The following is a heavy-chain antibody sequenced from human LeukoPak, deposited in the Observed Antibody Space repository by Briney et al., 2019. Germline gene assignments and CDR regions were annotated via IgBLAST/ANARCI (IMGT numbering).Heavy chain of an antibody. J-gene: IGHJ2*01. CDR3: VRGGGHCRDGSCGNWKFDL. Sequence: NPSETLSLTCSVSGHSTINGYSWGWIRQPPERGLEWIVNFLTGGSTYKNASLKSRVSVSVDTSKNQFSLKMTSVTVADTAIYFCVRGGGHCRDGSCGNWKFDLWGRGTLVTVSP. D-gene: IGHD2-15*01. CDR1: GHSTINGYS. V-gene: IGHV4-38-2*02. CDR2: FLTGGST.